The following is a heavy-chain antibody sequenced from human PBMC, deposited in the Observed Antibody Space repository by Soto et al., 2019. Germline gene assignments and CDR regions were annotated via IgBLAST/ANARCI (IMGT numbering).Heavy chain of an antibody. CDR3: ARGNETAVAGLFDY. J-gene: IGHJ4*02. D-gene: IGHD6-19*01. CDR1: GGTFSSYT. Sequence: QVQLVQSGAQVKKPGSSVKVSCKASGGTFSSYTISWVRQAPGQGLEWMGRIIPILGIANYAQKFQGRVTITADKSTSTAYMELSSLRSEDTAVYFCARGNETAVAGLFDYWGQGTLVTVSS. CDR2: IIPILGIA. V-gene: IGHV1-69*02.